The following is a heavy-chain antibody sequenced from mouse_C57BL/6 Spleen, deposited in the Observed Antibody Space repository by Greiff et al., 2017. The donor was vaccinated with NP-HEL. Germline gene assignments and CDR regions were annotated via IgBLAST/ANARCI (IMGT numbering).Heavy chain of an antibody. CDR1: GYAFSSYW. D-gene: IGHD2-5*01. CDR2: IYPGDGDT. J-gene: IGHJ3*01. Sequence: VQLQQSGAELVKPGASVKISCKASGYAFSSYWMNWVKQRPGKGLEWIGQIYPGDGDTNYNGKFKGKATLTADKSSSTAYMQLSSLTSEDSAVYFCARDYSNYSWFAYWGQGTLVTVSA. CDR3: ARDYSNYSWFAY. V-gene: IGHV1-80*01.